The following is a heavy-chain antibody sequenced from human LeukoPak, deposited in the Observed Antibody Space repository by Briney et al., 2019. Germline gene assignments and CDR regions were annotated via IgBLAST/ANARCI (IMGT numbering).Heavy chain of an antibody. D-gene: IGHD2/OR15-2a*01. J-gene: IGHJ4*02. V-gene: IGHV3-30*03. CDR2: ISYAGTNK. Sequence: GGSLRLSCAASGFTFSSYWMSWVRQAPGKGLEWVAVISYAGTNKYYADSVKGRFTISRDISKNTVYLHMDSLRDEDTAVYFCARGGYCYDTTGSPGDYWGQGTLVTVSS. CDR3: ARGGYCYDTTGSPGDY. CDR1: GFTFSSYW.